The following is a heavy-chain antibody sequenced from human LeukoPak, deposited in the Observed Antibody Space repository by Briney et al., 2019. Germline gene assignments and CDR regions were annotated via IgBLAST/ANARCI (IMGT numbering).Heavy chain of an antibody. CDR3: ARAYSGSYSPFDY. CDR2: IYYSGST. Sequence: SETLSLTCTVSGGSISSYYWSWIRQPPGTGLEWIGYIYYSGSTNYNPSLKSRVTISVDTSKNQFSLKLSSVTAADTAVYYCARAYSGSYSPFDYWGQGTLVTVSS. D-gene: IGHD1-26*01. V-gene: IGHV4-59*01. J-gene: IGHJ4*02. CDR1: GGSISSYY.